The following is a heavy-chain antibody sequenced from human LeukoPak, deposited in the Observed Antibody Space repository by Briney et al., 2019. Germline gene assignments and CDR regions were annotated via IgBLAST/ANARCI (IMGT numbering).Heavy chain of an antibody. J-gene: IGHJ5*02. CDR2: ISSSSRYI. V-gene: IGHV3-21*01. Sequence: GGSLRLSCAASGFTFSSYNMNWVRQAPGKGLEWVSSISSSSRYIYYADSVRGRFTISRDNAKNSLYLQMNSLRAEDAAVYYCAREVSGYVLRGTYNWFDPWGQGTLVTVSS. D-gene: IGHD5-12*01. CDR3: AREVSGYVLRGTYNWFDP. CDR1: GFTFSSYN.